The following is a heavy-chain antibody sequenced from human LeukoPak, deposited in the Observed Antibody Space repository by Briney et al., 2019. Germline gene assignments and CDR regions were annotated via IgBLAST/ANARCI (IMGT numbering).Heavy chain of an antibody. Sequence: SETLSLTCTVSGGSISSYYWSWIRQPPGKGLEWIGYIYYSGSTNYNPSLKSRVTISVDTSKNRFSLKLSSVTAADTAVYYCARSMVRGVIKNYFDYWGQGTLVTVSS. D-gene: IGHD3-10*01. V-gene: IGHV4-59*01. CDR2: IYYSGST. CDR1: GGSISSYY. J-gene: IGHJ4*02. CDR3: ARSMVRGVIKNYFDY.